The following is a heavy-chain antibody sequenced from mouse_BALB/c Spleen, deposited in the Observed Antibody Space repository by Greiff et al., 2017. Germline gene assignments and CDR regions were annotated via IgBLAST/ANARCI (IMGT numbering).Heavy chain of an antibody. J-gene: IGHJ4*01. Sequence: EVKLVESGGGLVKPGGSLKLSCAASGFTFSSYTMSWVRQTPEKRLEWVATISSGGSYTYYPDSVKGRFTISRDNAKNTLYLQMSSLKSEDTAMYYCTRVPLAMDYWGQGTSVTVSS. CDR2: ISSGGSYT. CDR3: TRVPLAMDY. CDR1: GFTFSSYT. D-gene: IGHD6-1*01. V-gene: IGHV5-6-4*01.